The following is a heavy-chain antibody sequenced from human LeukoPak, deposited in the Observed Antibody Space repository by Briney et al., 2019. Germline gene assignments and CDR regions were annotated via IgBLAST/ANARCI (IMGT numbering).Heavy chain of an antibody. CDR1: GGSISSYY. Sequence: PSETLSLTCTFSGGSISSYYWSWIRQPPGKGLEWIGYIYYSGSTNYNPSLKSRVTISVDTSKNQFSLKLSSVTAADTALYYCARQGGGFWYFDLWGRGTLVTVST. CDR3: ARQGGGFWYFDL. J-gene: IGHJ2*01. V-gene: IGHV4-59*08. CDR2: IYYSGST. D-gene: IGHD6-25*01.